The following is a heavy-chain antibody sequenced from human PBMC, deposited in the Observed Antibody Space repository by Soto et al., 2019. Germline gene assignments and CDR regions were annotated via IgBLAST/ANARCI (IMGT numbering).Heavy chain of an antibody. CDR3: ANLPLYGSGWDC. V-gene: IGHV3-9*01. CDR1: GFTFDDYA. J-gene: IGHJ4*02. CDR2: ISWNGAAT. D-gene: IGHD3-10*01. Sequence: EAQLVESGGGLVQPGRSLRLSCVASGFTFDDYAIHWVRQAPGKGLEWVSGISWNGAATGYADSVKGRFTISRDNDKNSLYLQMSSLRTEDTAIYYCANLPLYGSGWDCWGQGTLVTVSS.